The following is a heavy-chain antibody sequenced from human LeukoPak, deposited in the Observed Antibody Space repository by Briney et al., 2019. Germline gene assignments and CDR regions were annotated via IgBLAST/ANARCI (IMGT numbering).Heavy chain of an antibody. J-gene: IGHJ3*02. Sequence: GESLKISCKGSGYSFTSYWIGWVRQMPGKGLEWMGIIYPGDSDTRYSPSFQGQVTISADKSISTAYLQWSSLKATDTAIYYCARRFLIVVDRVDAFDIWGQGTMVTVSS. CDR3: ARRFLIVVDRVDAFDI. V-gene: IGHV5-51*01. CDR2: IYPGDSDT. CDR1: GYSFTSYW. D-gene: IGHD3-22*01.